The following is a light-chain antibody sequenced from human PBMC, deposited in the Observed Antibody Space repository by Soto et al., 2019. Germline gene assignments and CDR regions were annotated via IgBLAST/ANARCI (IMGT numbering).Light chain of an antibody. Sequence: IQVAQSPSTLSGTVGRRITVTCRASQTISSWLAWYQQKPGKAPKLLIYKASTLKSGVPSRFSGSGSGTEFTLTISSLQPDDFATYYCQHYNSYSEPFGQGTKVDIK. V-gene: IGKV1-5*03. CDR1: QTISSW. CDR3: QHYNSYSEP. CDR2: KAS. J-gene: IGKJ1*01.